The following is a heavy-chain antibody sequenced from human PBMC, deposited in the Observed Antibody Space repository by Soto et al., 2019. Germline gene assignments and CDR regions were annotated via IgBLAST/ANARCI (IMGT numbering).Heavy chain of an antibody. D-gene: IGHD2-2*01. Sequence: SVKVSCKASGGTFSSYAISWVRQAPGQGLEWMGGIIPIFGTANYAQKFQGRVTITADKSTSTAYMELSSLRSEDTAVYYCASGTAGIVPRWAFDYWGQGTLVTVSS. CDR2: IIPIFGTA. J-gene: IGHJ4*02. V-gene: IGHV1-69*06. CDR1: GGTFSSYA. CDR3: ASGTAGIVPRWAFDY.